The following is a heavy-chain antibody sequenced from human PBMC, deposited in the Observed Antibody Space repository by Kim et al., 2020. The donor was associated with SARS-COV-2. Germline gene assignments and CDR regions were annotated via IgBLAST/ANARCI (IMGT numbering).Heavy chain of an antibody. CDR1: GFTFSSYW. D-gene: IGHD4-17*01. CDR2: IKSDGSGT. CDR3: ARGIDDYGASAPFES. Sequence: GGSLRLSCAASGFTFSSYWMHWVRQGPGKGLEWVSRIKSDGSGTDYADSVKGRFTISRGNAENTLYLQMNSLRAEDTALYYCARGIDDYGASAPFESWGQGTLVTVSS. V-gene: IGHV3-74*01. J-gene: IGHJ5*01.